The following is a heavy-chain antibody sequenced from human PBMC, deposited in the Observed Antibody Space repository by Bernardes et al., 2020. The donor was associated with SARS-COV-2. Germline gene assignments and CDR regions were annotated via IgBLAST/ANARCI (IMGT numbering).Heavy chain of an antibody. CDR2: IYYSGST. V-gene: IGHV4-59*01. CDR3: ARTTAHLPYYYYGMDV. CDR1: GGSISSYY. D-gene: IGHD4-17*01. Sequence: SETLSLTCTVSGGSISSYYWGWIRQPPGKGLEWIGYIYYSGSTNYNPSLKSRVTISVDTSKNQFSLKLSSVTAADTAVYYCARTTAHLPYYYYGMDVWGQGTTVTVSS. J-gene: IGHJ6*02.